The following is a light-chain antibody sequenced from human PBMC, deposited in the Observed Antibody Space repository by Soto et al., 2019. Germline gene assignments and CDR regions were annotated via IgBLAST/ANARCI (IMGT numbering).Light chain of an antibody. CDR1: QSVSSN. CDR3: QQYNNWPLG. CDR2: GAS. Sequence: EIVMTQSPATLSVSPGERATLSCRASQSVSSNLAWYQQKPGQAPRLLIYGASTRATGIPARFSGSGSGTEFTLTISSLQSEDFAVYYCQQYNNWPLGFGGGTKVVIK. V-gene: IGKV3-15*01. J-gene: IGKJ4*01.